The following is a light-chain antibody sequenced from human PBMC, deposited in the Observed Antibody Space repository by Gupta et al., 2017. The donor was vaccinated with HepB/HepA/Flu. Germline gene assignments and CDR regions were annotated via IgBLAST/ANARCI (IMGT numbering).Light chain of an antibody. Sequence: DTQMTQSPSSLSASVGDRVTLTCQASEDISYYLNWYQHKPGEAPSLVIYDTSKLETGVSSRFTGSGSGTDFTLTISTLDPEDFATYYCQQDDNLPFTFGPGTKIDMK. J-gene: IGKJ3*01. CDR1: EDISYY. V-gene: IGKV1-33*01. CDR2: DTS. CDR3: QQDDNLPFT.